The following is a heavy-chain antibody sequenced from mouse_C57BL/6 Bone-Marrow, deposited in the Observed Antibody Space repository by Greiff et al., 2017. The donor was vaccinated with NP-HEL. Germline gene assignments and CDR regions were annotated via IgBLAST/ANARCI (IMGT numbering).Heavy chain of an antibody. J-gene: IGHJ3*01. CDR2: IYPGSGNT. V-gene: IGHV1-76*01. Sequence: VQLVESGAELVRPGASVKLSCKASGYTFTDYYINWVKQRPGQGLEWIARIYPGSGNTYYNEKFKGKATLTAEKSSSTAYMQLSSLTSEDSAVYFCASGGLLGAYWGQGTLVTVSA. CDR3: ASGGLLGAY. CDR1: GYTFTDYY. D-gene: IGHD4-1*01.